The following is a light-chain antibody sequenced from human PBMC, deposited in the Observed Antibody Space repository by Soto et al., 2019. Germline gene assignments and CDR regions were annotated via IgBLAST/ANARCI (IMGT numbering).Light chain of an antibody. CDR1: ESVSRN. V-gene: IGKV3-15*01. Sequence: EVVMTQSPATLSVSPGERSTLSCSSSESVSRNLAWYQQKPGQAPRLLIYDASTRATGIPDRFSDGGSGTEFTLTISSLQPEDFVVYYCQQYNSWPPITFGQGTRLEI. CDR2: DAS. CDR3: QQYNSWPPIT. J-gene: IGKJ5*01.